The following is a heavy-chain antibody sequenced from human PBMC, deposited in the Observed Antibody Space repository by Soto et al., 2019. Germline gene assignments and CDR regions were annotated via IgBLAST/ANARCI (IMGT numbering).Heavy chain of an antibody. D-gene: IGHD4-17*01. J-gene: IGHJ5*02. CDR2: IYSGGGT. CDR1: GFTVGNSY. V-gene: IGHV3-66*01. CDR3: ARSPTRTNYADYFDP. Sequence: EVQLVESGGGLVQPGVSLRHSCAASGFTVGNSYMSWVRQAPGKGLEYVSVIYSGGGTYYADSVKGRFTISRDNSKNTLYLQMNSLGAEDTAVYYCARSPTRTNYADYFDPWGQGTLVTVSS.